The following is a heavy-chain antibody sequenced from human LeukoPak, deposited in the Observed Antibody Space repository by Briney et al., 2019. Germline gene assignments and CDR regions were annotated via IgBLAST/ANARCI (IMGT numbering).Heavy chain of an antibody. J-gene: IGHJ4*02. D-gene: IGHD4-11*01. CDR3: AKGKYSNLDYFDY. CDR1: GFTFSSYG. CDR2: IRYDGSNK. V-gene: IGHV3-30*02. Sequence: GGSLRLSCAASGFTFSSYGMHWVRQAPGKWLEWVAFIRYDGSNKYYADSVKGRFTISRDNSKNTLYLQMNSLRAEDTAVYYCAKGKYSNLDYFDYWGQGTLVTVSS.